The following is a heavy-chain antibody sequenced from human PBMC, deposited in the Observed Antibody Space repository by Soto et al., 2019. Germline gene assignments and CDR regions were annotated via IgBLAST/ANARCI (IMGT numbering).Heavy chain of an antibody. Sequence: QITLKESGPTLVKPTQTLTLTCTFSGFSLSTTGEGVGWIRQPPGKALEWLPVIYGNDDKSYSPSLKSRLTISKDTSKKQVVLTMMNMAPVDTGTYYCAQVDDVAALFAYLGQGTLVTVSS. CDR3: AQVDDVAALFAY. D-gene: IGHD6-6*01. CDR1: GFSLSTTGEG. V-gene: IGHV2-5*01. CDR2: IYGNDDK. J-gene: IGHJ4*02.